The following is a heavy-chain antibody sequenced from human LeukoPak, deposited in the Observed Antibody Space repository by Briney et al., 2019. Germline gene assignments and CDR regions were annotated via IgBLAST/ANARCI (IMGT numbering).Heavy chain of an antibody. V-gene: IGHV3-23*01. Sequence: ETLSLTCTVSGGSISSSSYYWGWIRQPPGKGLEWLSALSGRGRDTYYADSVKGRFTISRDESKNTLYLQMNSLRAEDTAVYYCAIPGSAYYPAPFDFWGQGTLVTVSS. CDR2: LSGRGRDT. CDR3: AIPGSAYYPAPFDF. CDR1: GGSISSSSYY. D-gene: IGHD3-22*01. J-gene: IGHJ4*02.